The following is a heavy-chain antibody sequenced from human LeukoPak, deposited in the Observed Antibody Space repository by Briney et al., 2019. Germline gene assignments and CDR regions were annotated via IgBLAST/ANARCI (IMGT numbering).Heavy chain of an antibody. CDR1: GGSISSSSYY. V-gene: IGHV4-39*01. CDR2: IYYSGST. Sequence: PSETLSLTCTVSGGSISSSSYYWGWIRQPPGKGLEWIGSIYYSGSTYYNPSLKGRVTISVDTSKNQFSLKLSSVTAADTAVYYCARRSLKGWFDPWGQGTLVTVSS. J-gene: IGHJ5*02. CDR3: ARRSLKGWFDP.